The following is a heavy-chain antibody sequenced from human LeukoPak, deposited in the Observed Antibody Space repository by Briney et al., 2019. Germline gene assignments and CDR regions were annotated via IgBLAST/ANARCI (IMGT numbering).Heavy chain of an antibody. Sequence: PSETLSLICSVSGVSITSGSYYWGWIRQSAGKGLEWIGRVHSSGDIYHNAAFRSRAAVSGDASKNQFSLQLNSVTAADTAVYYCARGASPKDAVFFDYWGQGALITVSS. J-gene: IGHJ4*02. V-gene: IGHV4-61*02. D-gene: IGHD3-16*01. CDR2: VHSSGDI. CDR3: ARGASPKDAVFFDY. CDR1: GVSITSGSYY.